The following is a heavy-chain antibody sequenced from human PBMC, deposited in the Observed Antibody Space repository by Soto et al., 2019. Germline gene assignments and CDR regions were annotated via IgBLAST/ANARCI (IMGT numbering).Heavy chain of an antibody. D-gene: IGHD5-12*01. CDR3: ARDGVVATIFFGPGYFDY. CDR1: GFTFSSYS. V-gene: IGHV3-21*01. J-gene: IGHJ4*02. CDR2: ISSSSSYI. Sequence: PGGSLRLSCAASGFTFSSYSMNWVRQAPGKGLEWVSSISSSSSYIYYADSVKGRFTISRDNAKNSLYLQMNSLRAEDTAVYYCARDGVVATIFFGPGYFDYWGQGTLVTVSS.